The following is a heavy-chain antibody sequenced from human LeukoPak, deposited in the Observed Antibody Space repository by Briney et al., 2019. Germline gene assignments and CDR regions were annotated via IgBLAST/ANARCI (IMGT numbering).Heavy chain of an antibody. D-gene: IGHD3-10*01. Sequence: PSETLSLTCTVSGGSISSSSYYWGWIRQPPGKGLEWIGSIYYSGSTYYNPSLKSRVTMSVDTSKNQFSLKLTSVTAADTAVYYCARVFWFGELFFDYWGQGTLVTVSS. J-gene: IGHJ4*02. V-gene: IGHV4-39*07. CDR3: ARVFWFGELFFDY. CDR2: IYYSGST. CDR1: GGSISSSSYY.